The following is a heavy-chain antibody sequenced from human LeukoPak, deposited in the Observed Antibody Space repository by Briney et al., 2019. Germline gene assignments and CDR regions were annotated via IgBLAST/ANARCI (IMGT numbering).Heavy chain of an antibody. CDR1: EFTYTTYP. V-gene: IGHV3-23*01. Sequence: GGSLRLSCAASEFTYTTYPMSWVRQAPGKGLEWVSSISGSTNNTYYADSVKGRFTISRDTSKSTLYLQMSSLGADDSAVYYCAKGADFGGFDPWGQGTLVTVSS. CDR2: ISGSTNNT. D-gene: IGHD3-10*01. CDR3: AKGADFGGFDP. J-gene: IGHJ5*02.